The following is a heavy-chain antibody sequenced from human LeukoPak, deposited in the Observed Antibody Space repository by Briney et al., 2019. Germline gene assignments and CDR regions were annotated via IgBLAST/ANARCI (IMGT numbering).Heavy chain of an antibody. J-gene: IGHJ4*02. CDR2: IYYSGNT. V-gene: IGHV4-59*01. CDR1: GGSIRSYY. D-gene: IGHD5-12*01. CDR3: ARAGSGYYVLDH. Sequence: SETLSLTCTVSGGSIRSYYWSWILQPPGKGLQEIGYIYYSGNTDSNPSLKSRVTISVDTSKNQFSLNLRSVTAADTAVYYCARAGSGYYVLDHWGQGTLVTVSS.